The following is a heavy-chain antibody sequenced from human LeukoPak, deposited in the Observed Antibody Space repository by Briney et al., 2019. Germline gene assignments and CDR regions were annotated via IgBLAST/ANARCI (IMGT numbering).Heavy chain of an antibody. CDR2: ISSSSSYI. V-gene: IGHV3-21*04. CDR1: GFTFSSYS. D-gene: IGHD5-12*01. CDR3: AKDPSGYDAFDI. Sequence: KPGGSLRLSCAASGFTFSSYSMTWVRQAPGKGLEWVSSISSSSSYIYYADSVKGRFTISRDNSKNTLYLQMNSLRAEDTAVYYCAKDPSGYDAFDIWGQGTMVTVSS. J-gene: IGHJ3*02.